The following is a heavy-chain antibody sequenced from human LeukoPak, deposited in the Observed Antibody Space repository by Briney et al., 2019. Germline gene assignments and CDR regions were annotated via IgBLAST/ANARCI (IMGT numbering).Heavy chain of an antibody. CDR2: ISSSSMSI. Sequence: GGSLRLSCAASGFTFSIYSMNWVRQAPGKGLEWVSYISSSSMSIYYADSVKGRFTISRDNARNSLYLQMNSLRAEDTAVYYCARDPTPTQLWFRGSFDYWGLGALVTVSS. D-gene: IGHD5-18*01. CDR1: GFTFSIYS. V-gene: IGHV3-48*01. CDR3: ARDPTPTQLWFRGSFDY. J-gene: IGHJ4*02.